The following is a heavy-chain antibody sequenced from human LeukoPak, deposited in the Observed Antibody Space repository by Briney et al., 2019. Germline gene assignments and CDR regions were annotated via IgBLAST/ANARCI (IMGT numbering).Heavy chain of an antibody. D-gene: IGHD3-10*01. V-gene: IGHV4-61*02. CDR2: IYTSGST. CDR1: GGSISSGSYY. Sequence: SQTLSLTCTVSGGSISSGSYYWSWLRQPAGKGLEWIGRIYTSGSTNYNPSLKSRVTISVDTSKNQFSLKLSSVTAADTAVYYCARTGDVSGSYSTYYFDYGGRGTWSPSPQ. CDR3: ARTGDVSGSYSTYYFDY. J-gene: IGHJ4*02.